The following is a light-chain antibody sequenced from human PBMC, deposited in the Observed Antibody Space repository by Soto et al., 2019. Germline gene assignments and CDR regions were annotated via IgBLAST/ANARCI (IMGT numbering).Light chain of an antibody. V-gene: IGLV1-40*01. CDR1: SSNIGAGYD. CDR3: QSYDSSLSNVI. J-gene: IGLJ2*01. CDR2: DS. Sequence: QSVLTQPPSVSGAPGQRVTISCTGSSSNIGAGYDVHWYQQLPGTAPKLLISDSNRPSGVPDRFSGSKSGPSASLAITGLQAEDEADYYCQSYDSSLSNVIFGGGTKLTVL.